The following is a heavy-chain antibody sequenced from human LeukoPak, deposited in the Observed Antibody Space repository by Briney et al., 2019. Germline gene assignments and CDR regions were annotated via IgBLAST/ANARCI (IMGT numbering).Heavy chain of an antibody. V-gene: IGHV4-4*02. CDR2: INHSGST. CDR1: GGSISSSNW. Sequence: PSGTLSLTCAVSGGSISSSNWWSWVRPPPGKGREWIGEINHSGSTNYNPSLKRRVTISVDTSKNQFSLKLSSVTAADTAVYYCARGPMVRGVMDSNWFDPWGQGTLVTVSS. D-gene: IGHD3-10*01. J-gene: IGHJ5*02. CDR3: ARGPMVRGVMDSNWFDP.